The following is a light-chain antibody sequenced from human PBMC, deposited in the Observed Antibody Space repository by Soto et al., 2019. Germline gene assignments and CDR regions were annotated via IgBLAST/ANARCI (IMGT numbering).Light chain of an antibody. CDR2: AAS. CDR1: QSISSNF. CDR3: HQYGSSPPYT. V-gene: IGKV3-20*01. J-gene: IGKJ2*01. Sequence: EIGFTQSPGTLSSSPGERTTLSCRASQSISSNFLAWYQQKPGQAPRLSLYAASSRATGIPDRFSGSGSGTDFTITISRLEPEDFAVYYCHQYGSSPPYTFGPGTKFEIK.